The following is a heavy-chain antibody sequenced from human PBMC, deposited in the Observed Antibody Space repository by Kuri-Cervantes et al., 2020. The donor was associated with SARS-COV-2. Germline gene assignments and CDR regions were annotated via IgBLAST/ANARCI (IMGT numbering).Heavy chain of an antibody. J-gene: IGHJ4*02. CDR2: IGGSGGST. CDR1: GLNGLKFINYG. D-gene: IGHD6-19*01. CDR3: AKEEEEPWLEVGFDY. V-gene: IGHV3-23*01. Sequence: GGSLRLSCAASGLNGLKFINYGMSWVRQAPGKGLEWVSGIGGSGGSTYYADSVKGRFTISRDNSKNTLYLQMNSLRAEDTAVYYCAKEEEEPWLEVGFDYWGQGTLVTVSS.